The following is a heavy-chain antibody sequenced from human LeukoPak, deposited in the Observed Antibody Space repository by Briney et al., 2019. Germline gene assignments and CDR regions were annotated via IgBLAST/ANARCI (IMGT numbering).Heavy chain of an antibody. CDR2: VNARGYST. J-gene: IGHJ4*02. CDR3: ARSSHYYDSSGYYYGDY. CDR1: GFTFSTYA. D-gene: IGHD3-22*01. V-gene: IGHV3-23*01. Sequence: GGSLRLSCAASGFTFSTYAMSWARQAPGKGLEWVSAVNARGYSTYYADSVKGRFTISRDNSKNTLYLQMNSLRAEDTAVYYCARSSHYYDSSGYYYGDYWGQGTLVTVSS.